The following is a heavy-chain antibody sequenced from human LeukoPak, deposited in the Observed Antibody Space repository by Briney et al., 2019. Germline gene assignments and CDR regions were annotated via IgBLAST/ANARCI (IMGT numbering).Heavy chain of an antibody. CDR3: AIIVGATTFVAY. Sequence: PSETLSLTCAVYGGSFSGYYWSWIRQPPGKGLEWIGEINHSGSTNYNPSLKSRVTISVDTSKNQFSLKLSSVTAADTAVYYCAIIVGATTFVAYWGQGTLVTVSS. CDR1: GGSFSGYY. D-gene: IGHD1-26*01. J-gene: IGHJ4*02. CDR2: INHSGST. V-gene: IGHV4-34*01.